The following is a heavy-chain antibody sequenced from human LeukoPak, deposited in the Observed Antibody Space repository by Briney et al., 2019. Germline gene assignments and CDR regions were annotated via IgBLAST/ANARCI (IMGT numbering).Heavy chain of an antibody. D-gene: IGHD6-6*01. CDR2: INPTGGST. Sequence: ASVKVSCKASGYTFPRYFMHWVRPAPGQGLEWMGIINPTGGSTTYAQRFQGRVTMTRDTSTSTVYMELSSLRSDDTAVYYCARTAARRFDYWGQGTLVTVSS. V-gene: IGHV1-46*01. CDR1: GYTFPRYF. CDR3: ARTAARRFDY. J-gene: IGHJ4*02.